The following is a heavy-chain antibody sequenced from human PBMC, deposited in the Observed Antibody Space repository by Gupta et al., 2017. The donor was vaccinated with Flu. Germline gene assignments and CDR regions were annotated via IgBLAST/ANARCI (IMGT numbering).Heavy chain of an antibody. CDR3: ARQYPD. CDR2: INYSGRT. CDR1: GGSISSDSYH. V-gene: IGHV4-39*01. J-gene: IGHJ4*02. Sequence: QLQLQESGPGLVKPSETLSLTCPVSGGSISSDSYHWGWIRQPPGKGLEWIGSINYSGRTYYNSSLKSRVSISIDTSKNQFSLKLTSVTAADTAVYYCARQYPDWGQGTLVTVSS. D-gene: IGHD2-2*02.